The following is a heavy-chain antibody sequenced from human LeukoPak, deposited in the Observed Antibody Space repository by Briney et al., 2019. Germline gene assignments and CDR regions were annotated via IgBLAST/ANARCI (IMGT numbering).Heavy chain of an antibody. CDR3: AREFPSTTASYYFDY. J-gene: IGHJ4*02. V-gene: IGHV3-7*01. Sequence: PGGSLGLSCAASGFTFSSYWMSWVRQAPGKGLEWVANIKQDGSEKYYVDSVKGRFTISRDNAKNSLYLQMNSLRAEDTAVYYCAREFPSTTASYYFDYWGQGTLVTVSS. CDR2: IKQDGSEK. D-gene: IGHD1-1*01. CDR1: GFTFSSYW.